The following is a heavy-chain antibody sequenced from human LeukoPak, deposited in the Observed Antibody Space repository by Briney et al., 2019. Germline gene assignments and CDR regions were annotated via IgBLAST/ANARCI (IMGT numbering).Heavy chain of an antibody. V-gene: IGHV3-53*01. CDR2: IYSGGST. D-gene: IGHD3-10*01. CDR3: ARDGYGSGSYHRTDAFDI. J-gene: IGHJ3*02. CDR1: GFTVSSNY. Sequence: GGSLRLSCAASGFTVSSNYMSWVRQAPGKGLEWASVIYSGGSTYYADSVKGRFTISRDNSKNTLYLQMNSLRAEDTAVYYCARDGYGSGSYHRTDAFDIWGQGTMVTVSS.